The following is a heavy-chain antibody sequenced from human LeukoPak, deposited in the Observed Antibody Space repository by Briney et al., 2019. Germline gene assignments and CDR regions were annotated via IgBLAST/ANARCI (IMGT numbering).Heavy chain of an antibody. J-gene: IGHJ3*02. CDR3: AKGVVPAAPSDAFDI. D-gene: IGHD2-2*01. V-gene: IGHV3-64*01. CDR2: ISSNGGST. Sequence: PGGSLRLSCAASGFTFSSYAMHWVRQAPGKGLEYVSAISSNGGSTYYANSVKGRFTISRDNSKNTLYLQMNSLRAEDTAVYYCAKGVVPAAPSDAFDIWGQGTMVTVSS. CDR1: GFTFSSYA.